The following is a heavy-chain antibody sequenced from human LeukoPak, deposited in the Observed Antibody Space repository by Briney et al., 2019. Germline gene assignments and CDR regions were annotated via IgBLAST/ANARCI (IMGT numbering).Heavy chain of an antibody. J-gene: IGHJ4*02. D-gene: IGHD6-6*01. Sequence: SETLSLTCTVSGGSISSHYWSWIRQPPGKGLEWIGYIYHSGSTNYNPSLKSRVTISVDTSKNQFSLKLSSVTAADTAVYYCARYSSSLKQLDYWGQGTLVTVSS. CDR2: IYHSGST. CDR3: ARYSSSLKQLDY. V-gene: IGHV4-59*11. CDR1: GGSISSHY.